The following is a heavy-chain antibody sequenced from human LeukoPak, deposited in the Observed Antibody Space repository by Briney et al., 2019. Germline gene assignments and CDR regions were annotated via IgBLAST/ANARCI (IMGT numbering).Heavy chain of an antibody. CDR2: IYYSGST. V-gene: IGHV4-59*08. CDR3: ARGYYYYYYMDV. Sequence: SETLSLTCTVSGGSISSYYWSWIRQPPGKGLEWIGYIYYSGSTNYNPSLKSRVTISVDTSKNQFSLKLSSVTAADTAVYYCARGYYYYYYMDVWGKGTTVTISS. J-gene: IGHJ6*03. CDR1: GGSISSYY.